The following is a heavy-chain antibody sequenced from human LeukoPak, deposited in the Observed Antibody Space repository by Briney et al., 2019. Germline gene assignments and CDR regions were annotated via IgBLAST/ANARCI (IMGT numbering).Heavy chain of an antibody. D-gene: IGHD1-26*01. J-gene: IGHJ4*02. CDR1: GFIFRRYA. CDR2: ISASGDNT. Sequence: GGSLRLSCAASGFIFRRYAMSWVRQAPGKGLKWVSDISASGDNTYYADSVKGRFTISGDNSKNTVYLQMNSQRAEDTAVYYCARELVGATAYFDHWGQGTLVTVSS. CDR3: ARELVGATAYFDH. V-gene: IGHV3-23*01.